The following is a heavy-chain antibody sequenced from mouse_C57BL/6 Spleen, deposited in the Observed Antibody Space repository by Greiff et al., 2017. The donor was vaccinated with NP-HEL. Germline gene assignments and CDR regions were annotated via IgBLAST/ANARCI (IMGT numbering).Heavy chain of an antibody. CDR3: ARCGNYGHAWFAD. J-gene: IGHJ3*01. CDR1: GYTFTGYW. V-gene: IGHV1-9*01. CDR2: IFPGICRP. Sequence: VQLQHSGAELMKPGASVKLSCKATGYTFTGYWLEWVKQRPGHGLEWIGEIFPGICRPNYNEKFTGMATFTADTSSNTAYMQLSSLTTEDSASYYCARCGNYGHAWFADWGQGTLVTVSA. D-gene: IGHD1-1*02.